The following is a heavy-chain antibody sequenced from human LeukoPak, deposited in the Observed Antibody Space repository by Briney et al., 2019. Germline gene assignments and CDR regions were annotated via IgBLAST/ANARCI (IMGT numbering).Heavy chain of an antibody. D-gene: IGHD5-24*01. V-gene: IGHV4-34*01. Sequence: SETLSLTCAVYDASFSSYYWSWIRQPPGKGLEWIGEINHGGSTDYNPSLKSRVTISVDTSKNQFSLTLSSVTAADTAVYYCARAGRRDAYNFRTLGHWGQGTLVSVSS. CDR2: INHGGST. J-gene: IGHJ4*02. CDR1: DASFSSYY. CDR3: ARAGRRDAYNFRTLGH.